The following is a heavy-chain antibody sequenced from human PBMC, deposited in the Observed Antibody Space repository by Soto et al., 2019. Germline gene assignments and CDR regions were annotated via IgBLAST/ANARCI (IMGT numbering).Heavy chain of an antibody. D-gene: IGHD6-19*01. Sequence: QITLKESGPTLVKPTQTLTLTSTFSGFSLSASAVGVVWIRQPPGKPLEWLALIYWDDSKHYSSSLKNRLTITKGTSNNQVDLKLTNMDPLDSATYYCAHGSGWLSDQWGQGILVTVSS. CDR3: AHGSGWLSDQ. V-gene: IGHV2-5*02. CDR1: GFSLSASAVG. J-gene: IGHJ4*02. CDR2: IYWDDSK.